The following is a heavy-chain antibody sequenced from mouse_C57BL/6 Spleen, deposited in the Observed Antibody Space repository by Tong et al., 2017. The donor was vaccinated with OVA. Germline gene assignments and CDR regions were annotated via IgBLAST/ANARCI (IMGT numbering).Heavy chain of an antibody. CDR1: GFTFNTYA. V-gene: IGHV10-3*01. J-gene: IGHJ2*01. CDR2: IRSKSSNYAT. CDR3: ARGGYFDY. Sequence: EVQLQESGGGLVQPKGSLKLSCAASGFTFNTYAMHWVRQAPGKGLEWVARIRSKSSNYATYYADSVKDRFTISRDNAKNTLFLQMTSLRSEDTAMYYCARGGYFDYWGQGTTLTVSS.